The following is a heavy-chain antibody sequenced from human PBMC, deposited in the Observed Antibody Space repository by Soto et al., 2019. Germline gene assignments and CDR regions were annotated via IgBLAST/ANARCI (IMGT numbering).Heavy chain of an antibody. Sequence: GGSLRLSCAASGFTFSSYGMHWVRQAPGKGLEWVAVIWYDGSNKYYADSVKGRFTISRDNSKNTLYLQMNSLRSEDTAVYYCAAGAQDTAMGTHDYWGQGTLVTVSS. CDR3: AAGAQDTAMGTHDY. CDR2: IWYDGSNK. J-gene: IGHJ4*02. CDR1: GFTFSSYG. V-gene: IGHV3-33*01. D-gene: IGHD5-18*01.